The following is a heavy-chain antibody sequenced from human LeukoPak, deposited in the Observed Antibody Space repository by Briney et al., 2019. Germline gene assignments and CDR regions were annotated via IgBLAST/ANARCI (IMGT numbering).Heavy chain of an antibody. CDR3: ARQANYYGSGSYPDY. J-gene: IGHJ4*02. CDR2: INHSGST. V-gene: IGHV4-34*01. D-gene: IGHD3-10*01. Sequence: SETLSLTCSVSGGSINNYYWSWIRQSPGKGLEWIGEINHSGSTNYNPSLKSRVTISVDTSKNQFSLKLSSVTAADTAVYYCARQANYYGSGSYPDYWGQGTLVTVSS. CDR1: GGSINNYY.